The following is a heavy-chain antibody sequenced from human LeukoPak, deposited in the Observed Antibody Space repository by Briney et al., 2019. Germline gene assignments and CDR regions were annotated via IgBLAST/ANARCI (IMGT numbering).Heavy chain of an antibody. CDR2: IYYSGST. D-gene: IGHD3-10*02. CDR1: GGSISSGGYF. J-gene: IGHJ4*02. CDR3: ARAFTVSSQYYFDY. Sequence: PSQTLSLTCTVSGGSISSGGYFWSWIRQHPGKGLEWIGYIYYSGSTYYNPSLKSRVTISVDTSKNQFSLKLSSVTAADTAVYYCARAFTVSSQYYFDYWGQGTLVTVSS. V-gene: IGHV4-31*03.